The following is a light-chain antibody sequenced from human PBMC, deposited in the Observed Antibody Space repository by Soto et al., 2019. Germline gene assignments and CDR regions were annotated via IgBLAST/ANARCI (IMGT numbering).Light chain of an antibody. CDR2: EAS. CDR1: QSVNIW. J-gene: IGKJ1*01. V-gene: IGKV1-5*03. Sequence: DIQMTQFPSALSASVGDRVTITCRASQSVNIWLAWYQQKPGKAPKLLISEASTVETGVPARFSGSGSGTQFTLTISSLQPDDLATYYCQQYNNFWTFGQGIKVQIK. CDR3: QQYNNFWT.